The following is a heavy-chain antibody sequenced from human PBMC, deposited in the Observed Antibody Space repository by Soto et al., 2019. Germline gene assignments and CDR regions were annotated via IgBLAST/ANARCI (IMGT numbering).Heavy chain of an antibody. Sequence: SLRLSCAASGFTFSSYGMHWVRQAPGKGLEWVAVISYDGSNKYYADSVKGRFTISRDNSKNTLYLQMNSLRAEDTAVYYCAKDGYADYYDSSGYYPGSYWGQGTLVTVSS. CDR2: ISYDGSNK. D-gene: IGHD3-22*01. J-gene: IGHJ4*02. CDR1: GFTFSSYG. CDR3: AKDGYADYYDSSGYYPGSY. V-gene: IGHV3-30*18.